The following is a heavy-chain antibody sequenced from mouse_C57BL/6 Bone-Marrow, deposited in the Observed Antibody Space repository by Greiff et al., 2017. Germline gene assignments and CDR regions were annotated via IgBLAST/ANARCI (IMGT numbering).Heavy chain of an antibody. Sequence: EVQVVESGGDLVKPGGSLKLSCAASGFTFSSYGMSWVRQTPDKRLEWVATISSGGSYTYYPDSVKGRFTISRDNAKNTLYLQMSSLKSEDTAMYYCARHGRPDYWGQGTTLTVSS. CDR3: ARHGRPDY. D-gene: IGHD4-1*01. CDR1: GFTFSSYG. V-gene: IGHV5-6*01. J-gene: IGHJ2*01. CDR2: ISSGGSYT.